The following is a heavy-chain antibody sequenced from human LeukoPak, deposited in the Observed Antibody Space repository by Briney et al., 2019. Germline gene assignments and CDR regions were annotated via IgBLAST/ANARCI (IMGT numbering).Heavy chain of an antibody. CDR2: INPNSGDT. CDR3: ARVGFERPRSSITVVRGVIRPNAFDL. CDR1: GYTFTVYY. V-gene: IGHV1-2*02. J-gene: IGHJ3*01. Sequence: ASVKVSCKASGYTFTVYYMHWVRQAPGQGLEWMGRINPNSGDTKYAQNFQGRVTMTRDTSIDTAYMELSRLRSDGTAVYYCARVGFERPRSSITVVRGVIRPNAFDLWGQGTMVTVSS. D-gene: IGHD3-10*01.